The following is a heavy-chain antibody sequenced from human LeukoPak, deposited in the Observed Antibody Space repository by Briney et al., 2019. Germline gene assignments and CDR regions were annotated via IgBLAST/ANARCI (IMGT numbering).Heavy chain of an antibody. CDR2: IYPGDSDT. V-gene: IGHV5-51*01. CDR3: ARQNDFRLDY. CDR1: GYTFSSYW. Sequence: GKSLKISCKGSGYTFSSYWIGWVRQMPGKGLEWMGIIYPGDSDTRYSPSLQGQVTISVDTSIGTAYLQWRSLKASDTAIYYCARQNDFRLDYWGQGTLVTVSS. D-gene: IGHD3-3*01. J-gene: IGHJ4*02.